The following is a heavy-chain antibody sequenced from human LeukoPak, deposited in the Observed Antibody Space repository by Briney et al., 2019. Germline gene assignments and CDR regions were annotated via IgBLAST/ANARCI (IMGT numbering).Heavy chain of an antibody. J-gene: IGHJ6*03. D-gene: IGHD6-13*01. Sequence: ASVKVSCKASGGTFSSYDINWVRQATGQGLEWMGWMNPNSGNTGYAQKFQGRVTMTRNTSISTAYMELSSLRSEDTAVYYCARMYSSSWYTYYYYYMDVWGKGTTVTVSS. V-gene: IGHV1-8*02. CDR1: GGTFSSYD. CDR2: MNPNSGNT. CDR3: ARMYSSSWYTYYYYYMDV.